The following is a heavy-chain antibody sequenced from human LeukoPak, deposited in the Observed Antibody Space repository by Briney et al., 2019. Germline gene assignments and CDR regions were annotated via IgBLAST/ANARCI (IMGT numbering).Heavy chain of an antibody. CDR2: IKQDGSEK. CDR1: GFTFSSYW. Sequence: PGGSLRLSCAASGFTFSSYWMSWVRQAPGKGLEWVANIKQDGSEKYYVDSVKGRFTISRDNAKNSLYLQMNSLRAEDTAVYYCARDSSSWYDYYYYYMDVWGKGTTVTVSS. D-gene: IGHD6-13*01. V-gene: IGHV3-7*01. CDR3: ARDSSSWYDYYYYYMDV. J-gene: IGHJ6*03.